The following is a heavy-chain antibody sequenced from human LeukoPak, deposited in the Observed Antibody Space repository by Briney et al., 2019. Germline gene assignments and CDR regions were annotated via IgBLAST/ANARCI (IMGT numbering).Heavy chain of an antibody. CDR2: IYHSGST. CDR1: GGSISSGGYS. D-gene: IGHD3-22*01. V-gene: IGHV4-30-2*01. J-gene: IGHJ2*01. CDR3: ARTKWLATSSYSDL. Sequence: SETLSLACAVSGGSISSGGYSWSRIRQPPGKGLEWIGYIYHSGSTYYNPSLKSRVTISVDRSKNQFSLKLSSVTAADTAVYYCARTKWLATSSYSDLWGRGTLVTVSS.